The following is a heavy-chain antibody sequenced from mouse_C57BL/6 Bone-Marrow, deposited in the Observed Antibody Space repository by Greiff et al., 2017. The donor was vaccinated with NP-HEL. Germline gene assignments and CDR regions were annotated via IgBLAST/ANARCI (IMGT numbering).Heavy chain of an antibody. CDR1: GYSITSGYY. CDR3: AKGYGNYEGDY. V-gene: IGHV3-6*01. Sequence: EVQLVESGPGLVKPSQSLSLTCSVTGYSITSGYYWNWIRQFPGNKLEWMGYISYDGSNNYNPSLKNRISITRDTSKNQFFLKLNSVTTEDTATYYCAKGYGNYEGDYWGQGTTLTVSS. CDR2: ISYDGSN. D-gene: IGHD2-10*02. J-gene: IGHJ2*01.